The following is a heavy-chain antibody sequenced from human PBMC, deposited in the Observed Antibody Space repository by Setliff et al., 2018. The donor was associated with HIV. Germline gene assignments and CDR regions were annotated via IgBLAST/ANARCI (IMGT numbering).Heavy chain of an antibody. V-gene: IGHV4-61*02. CDR3: AREDASGSARRFDP. J-gene: IGHJ5*02. CDR1: GGSISSNSYY. CDR2: IYTSENT. Sequence: SETLSLTCTVSGGSISSNSYYWSWIRQPAGKGLEWIGRIYTSENTNYNPSLKSRVTMSVDTSKNQFSLRLSSVTAADTAVYYCAREDASGSARRFDPWGQGTLVTVSS. D-gene: IGHD3-10*01.